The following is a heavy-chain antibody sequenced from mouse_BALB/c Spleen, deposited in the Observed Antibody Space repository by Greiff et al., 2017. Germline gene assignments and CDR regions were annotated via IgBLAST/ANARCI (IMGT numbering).Heavy chain of an antibody. J-gene: IGHJ4*01. CDR3: ARPSYDYDDAMDY. CDR2: ISNGGGST. V-gene: IGHV5-12-2*01. D-gene: IGHD2-4*01. CDR1: GFTFSSYT. Sequence: DVMLVESGGGLVQPGGSLKLSCAASGFTFSSYTMSWVRQTPEKRLEWVAYISNGGGSTYYPDTVKGRFTISRDNAKNTLYLQMSSLKSEDTAMYYCARPSYDYDDAMDYWGQGTSVTVSS.